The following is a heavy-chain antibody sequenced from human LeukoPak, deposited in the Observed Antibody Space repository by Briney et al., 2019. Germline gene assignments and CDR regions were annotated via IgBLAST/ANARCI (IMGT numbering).Heavy chain of an antibody. Sequence: ASVKVSCKASGYTFTSYYMHWVRQAPGQGLEWMGIINPSGGSTSNAQKFQGRITMTRDTSTSTVYMELSSLRSEDTAVYYCARDPNTHYDILTGFHHFDYWGQGTLVTVSS. CDR3: ARDPNTHYDILTGFHHFDY. D-gene: IGHD3-9*01. CDR2: INPSGGST. J-gene: IGHJ4*02. CDR1: GYTFTSYY. V-gene: IGHV1-46*01.